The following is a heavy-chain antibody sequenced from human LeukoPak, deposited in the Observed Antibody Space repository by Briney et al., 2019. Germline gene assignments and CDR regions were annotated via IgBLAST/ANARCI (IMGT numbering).Heavy chain of an antibody. CDR1: GGPIGWDY. CDR2: IYKSGST. J-gene: IGHJ4*02. CDR3: AREVYFQDSNGYSYYFHS. Sequence: SETLSLTCTVSGGPIGWDYWSWIRQSAGKGLEWIGRIYKSGSTNYNPSFRSRVTMSVDTSKNQFSLNVTSVTAADTAVYYCAREVYFQDSNGYSYYFHSWGQGSLVTVSS. D-gene: IGHD3-22*01. V-gene: IGHV4-4*07.